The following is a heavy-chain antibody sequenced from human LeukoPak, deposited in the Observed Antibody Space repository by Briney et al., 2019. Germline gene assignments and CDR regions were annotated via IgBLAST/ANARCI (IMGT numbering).Heavy chain of an antibody. Sequence: GASVKVSCKASGYTFTGYYMHWVRQAPGQGLEWMGIIQPSGGSTSYAQKFQGRVTMTRDTSTSTVYMELSSLRSEDTAVYYCARGAVAGRRFDYWGQGTLVTVSS. CDR3: ARGAVAGRRFDY. D-gene: IGHD6-19*01. V-gene: IGHV1-46*03. CDR1: GYTFTGYY. J-gene: IGHJ4*02. CDR2: IQPSGGST.